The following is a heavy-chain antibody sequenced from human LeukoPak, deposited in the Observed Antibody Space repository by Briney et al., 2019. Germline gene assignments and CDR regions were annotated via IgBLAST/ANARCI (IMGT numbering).Heavy chain of an antibody. D-gene: IGHD3-22*01. Sequence: ASVKVSCKASGYTFTSYDINWVRQATGQGLEWMGWMNPNSGNTGYAQKFQGRVTMTRNTSISTAYMELSSLRSEDTAVYYCARVSTRYYDSTGYYSSDYWGQGTLVTVSS. CDR3: ARVSTRYYDSTGYYSSDY. CDR1: GYTFTSYD. J-gene: IGHJ4*02. CDR2: MNPNSGNT. V-gene: IGHV1-8*01.